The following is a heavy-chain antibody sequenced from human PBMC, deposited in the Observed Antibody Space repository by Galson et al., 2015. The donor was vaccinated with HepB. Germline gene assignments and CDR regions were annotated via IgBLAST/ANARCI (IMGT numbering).Heavy chain of an antibody. V-gene: IGHV1-69*13. CDR2: IIPIFGTA. Sequence: SVKVSCKASGGTFSSYAISWARQAPGQGLEWMGGIIPIFGTANYAQKFQGRVTITADESTSTAYVELSSLRSEDTAVYYCARVFRLYYYYGMDVWGQGTTVTVSS. J-gene: IGHJ6*02. CDR1: GGTFSSYA. CDR3: ARVFRLYYYYGMDV.